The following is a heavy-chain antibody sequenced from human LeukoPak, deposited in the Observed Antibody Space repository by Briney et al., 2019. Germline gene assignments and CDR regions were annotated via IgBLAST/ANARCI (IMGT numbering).Heavy chain of an antibody. D-gene: IGHD6-19*01. CDR1: GFTFSSYE. Sequence: GGSLRLSCAASGFTFSSYEMNWVRQAPGKGLEWVSYISSSGSTIYYADSVKGRFTISRDNSKNTLYLQMNSLRAEDTAVYYCAKRHQAVAVRETTFDYWGQGTLVTVSS. CDR2: ISSSGSTI. J-gene: IGHJ4*02. V-gene: IGHV3-48*03. CDR3: AKRHQAVAVRETTFDY.